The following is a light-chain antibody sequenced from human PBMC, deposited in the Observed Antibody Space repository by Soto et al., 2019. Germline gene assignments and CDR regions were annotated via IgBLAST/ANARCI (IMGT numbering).Light chain of an antibody. CDR3: SSYAGVSTIL. V-gene: IGLV2-14*03. J-gene: IGLJ1*01. CDR2: EVN. CDR1: RFSKY. Sequence: QSALTQPASVSGSPGQSITISCTASRFSKYVSWYQQHPGKAPKLFIYEVNHRPSGVSDRFSGSKSDHTASLTISGLQAEDEADYYCSSYAGVSTILFGRGTKLTVL.